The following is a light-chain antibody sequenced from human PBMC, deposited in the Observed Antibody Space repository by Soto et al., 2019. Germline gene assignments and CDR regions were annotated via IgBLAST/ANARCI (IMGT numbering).Light chain of an antibody. V-gene: IGLV1-44*01. CDR2: SNN. J-gene: IGLJ3*02. CDR1: SSNIGSNT. Sequence: QSVLTQPPSASGTPGQRVTISCSGSSSNIGSNTVNWYQQLPGTAPKLLIYSNNQRPSGVPDRFSGSKSGTSASLAISGLQSEDEADYYCAPWDDSLNGWVFGGGTKDTVL. CDR3: APWDDSLNGWV.